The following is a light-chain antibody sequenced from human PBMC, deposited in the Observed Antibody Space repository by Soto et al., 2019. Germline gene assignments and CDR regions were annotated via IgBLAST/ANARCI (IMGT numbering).Light chain of an antibody. Sequence: IHLTQSPSTLSAAVGERITITCRASQTVSTWLAWYQQKPGKAPNLLISAASTLHSGVQSRFSGSGSGTDFTLTISNLQPEDFATYYCKQYNSYPITFGQGT. J-gene: IGKJ5*01. CDR2: AAS. V-gene: IGKV1-5*01. CDR1: QTVSTW. CDR3: KQYNSYPIT.